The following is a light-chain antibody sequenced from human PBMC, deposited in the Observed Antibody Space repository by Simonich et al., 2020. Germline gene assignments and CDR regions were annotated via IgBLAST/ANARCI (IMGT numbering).Light chain of an antibody. CDR2: DVS. J-gene: IGLJ3*02. Sequence: QSALTQPVSVSGSPGQSITISCTGTSSDVGGYNYVSWYQQHPAKAPKLMIYDVSKRPSGVSNRFSCSKSGNTASLTISGLQAEDEADYYCSSYTSSSTWVFGGGTKLTVL. CDR3: SSYTSSSTWV. V-gene: IGLV2-14*03. CDR1: SSDVGGYNY.